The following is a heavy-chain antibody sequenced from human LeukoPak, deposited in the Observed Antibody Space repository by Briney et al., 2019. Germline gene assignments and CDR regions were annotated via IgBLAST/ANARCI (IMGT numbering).Heavy chain of an antibody. J-gene: IGHJ4*02. CDR3: ARTYCSSTSCFWFDY. D-gene: IGHD2-2*01. CDR1: GFTFSSYS. CDR2: ISSSSSYI. Sequence: GGSLRLSCAASGFTFSSYSMNWVRQAPGKGLEWVSSISSSSSYIYYADSVKGRFTISRDNAKNSLYLQMNSLRAEDTAVYYCARTYCSSTSCFWFDYWGQGTLVTVSP. V-gene: IGHV3-21*01.